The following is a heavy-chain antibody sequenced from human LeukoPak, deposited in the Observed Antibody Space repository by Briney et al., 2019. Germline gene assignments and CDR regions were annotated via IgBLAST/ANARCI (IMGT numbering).Heavy chain of an antibody. J-gene: IGHJ6*03. CDR1: GGSISSYY. D-gene: IGHD2-2*01. V-gene: IGHV4-59*01. CDR3: ARGYCSSTSCYHKSSYYYYYMDV. Sequence: KPSETLSLTCTVAGGSISSYYWSWTRQPPGKGLEWIGYIYYSGSTNYNPSLKSRVTISVDTSKNQFSLKLSSVTAADTAVYYRARGYCSSTSCYHKSSYYYYYMDVWGKGTTVTVSS. CDR2: IYYSGST.